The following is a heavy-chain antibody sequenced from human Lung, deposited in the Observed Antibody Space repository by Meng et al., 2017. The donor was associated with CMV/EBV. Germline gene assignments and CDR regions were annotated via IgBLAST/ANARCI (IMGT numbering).Heavy chain of an antibody. Sequence: GGSXRLXCAASGFSFGTYGMHWVRQAPGKGLEWVSFIRYDGSNTYYADSVKGRFSISRDNSENMLYLQMGSLRPEDTAVYYCAKGLSNYDSWGGCDHWGQGTLVTVSS. CDR1: GFSFGTYG. V-gene: IGHV3-30*02. CDR2: IRYDGSNT. CDR3: AKGLSNYDSWGGCDH. D-gene: IGHD3-3*01. J-gene: IGHJ4*02.